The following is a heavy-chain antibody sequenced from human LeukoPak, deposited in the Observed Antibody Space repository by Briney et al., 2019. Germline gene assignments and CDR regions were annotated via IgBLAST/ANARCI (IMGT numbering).Heavy chain of an antibody. CDR2: IKQDGSEK. Sequence: GGSLRLSCAASGFTFSSYWMSWVRQAPGKGLEWVANIKQDGSEKYYVDSVKGRFTISRDNAKNSLYLRMNSLRAEDTAVYYCARERSGYRKDFDYWGQGTLVTVSS. CDR3: ARERSGYRKDFDY. D-gene: IGHD3-3*01. J-gene: IGHJ4*02. V-gene: IGHV3-7*01. CDR1: GFTFSSYW.